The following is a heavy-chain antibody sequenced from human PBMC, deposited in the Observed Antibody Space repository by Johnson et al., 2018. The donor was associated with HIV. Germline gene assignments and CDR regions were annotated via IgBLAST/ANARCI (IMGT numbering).Heavy chain of an antibody. J-gene: IGHJ3*02. CDR1: GFTFSNYA. CDR2: ISYDGRSK. V-gene: IGHV3-30*01. CDR3: AREGGTFYDSSGSLAFDI. D-gene: IGHD3-22*01. Sequence: QVLLVESGGGVVQPGRSLRLSCTASGFTFSNYAMHWVRQAPGKGLEWVALISYDGRSKYYADSVRGRLTISRDNSKNTVYLQMNSLRIEDTAVYYCAREGGTFYDSSGSLAFDIWGRGTAVDVSS.